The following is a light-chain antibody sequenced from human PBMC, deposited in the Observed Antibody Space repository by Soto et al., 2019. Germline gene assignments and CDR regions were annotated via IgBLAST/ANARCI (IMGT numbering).Light chain of an antibody. J-gene: IGLJ2*01. CDR1: SSDVGGYNY. CDR2: DVN. CDR3: SSHAGGQNVV. Sequence: QSVLTQPPSASGSPGQSVTISCTGTSSDVGGYNYVSWYQQHPGKAPKVMIYDVNKRPSGVPDRFSGSKSGNTASLTVSGLQAEDEGEYYCSSHAGGQNVVFGGGTKVTVL. V-gene: IGLV2-8*01.